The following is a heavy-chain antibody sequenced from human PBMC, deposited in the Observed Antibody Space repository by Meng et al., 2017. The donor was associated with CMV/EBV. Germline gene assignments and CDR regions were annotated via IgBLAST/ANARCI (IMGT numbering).Heavy chain of an antibody. CDR1: GFTFDDYG. Sequence: GGSLRLSCAASGFTFDDYGMSWVRQAPGKGLEWVSGINWNGGSTYYADSVKGRFTISRDNSKNTLYLQMNSLRAEDTAVYYCAKDLRGGFFGVGYGMDVWGQGTTDTVSS. D-gene: IGHD3-3*01. V-gene: IGHV3-20*04. CDR2: INWNGGST. CDR3: AKDLRGGFFGVGYGMDV. J-gene: IGHJ6*02.